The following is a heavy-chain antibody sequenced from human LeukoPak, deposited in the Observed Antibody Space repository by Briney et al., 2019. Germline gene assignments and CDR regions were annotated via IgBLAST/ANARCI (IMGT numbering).Heavy chain of an antibody. D-gene: IGHD3-22*01. CDR3: ARDLGYYDSSGFDY. CDR2: ISSSSSTI. J-gene: IGHJ4*02. CDR1: GFTFSSYA. V-gene: IGHV3-48*04. Sequence: GSLRLSCAAPGFTFSSYAMSWVRQAPGKGLEWVSYISSSSSTIYYADSVKGRFTISRDNAKNSLYLQMNSLRAEDTAVYYCARDLGYYDSSGFDYWGQGTLVTVSS.